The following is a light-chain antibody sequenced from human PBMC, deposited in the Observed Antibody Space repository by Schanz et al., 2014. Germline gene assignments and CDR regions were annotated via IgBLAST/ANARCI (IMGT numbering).Light chain of an antibody. CDR1: QSVSSSY. CDR2: GAS. V-gene: IGKV3-20*01. J-gene: IGKJ1*01. Sequence: EIVLTQSPGTLSLSPGDRATLSCRASQSVSSSYLAWYQQKPGQAPRLLIYGASSRATGIPDRFSGSGSGTDFTLTISRLEPEDFAVYYCQQYHDWWTFGQGTKVEIK. CDR3: QQYHDWWT.